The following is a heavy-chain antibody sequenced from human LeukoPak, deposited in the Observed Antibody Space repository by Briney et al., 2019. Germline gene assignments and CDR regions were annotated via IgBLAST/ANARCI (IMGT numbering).Heavy chain of an antibody. V-gene: IGHV3-23*01. Sequence: GGSLRLSCAASGFTFSNYAMSWVRQAPGKGLEWVSAISGSGGSTYYADSVKGRFTISRDNSKNTLYLQMNSLRAEDTAVYYCAKDLRDSGGLGAFDIWGQGTMVTVSS. CDR2: ISGSGGST. D-gene: IGHD3-22*01. CDR1: GFTFSNYA. CDR3: AKDLRDSGGLGAFDI. J-gene: IGHJ3*02.